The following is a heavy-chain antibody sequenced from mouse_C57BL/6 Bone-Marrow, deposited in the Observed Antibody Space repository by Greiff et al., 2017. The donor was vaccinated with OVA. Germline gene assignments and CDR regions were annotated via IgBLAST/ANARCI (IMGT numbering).Heavy chain of an antibody. D-gene: IGHD1-1*01. J-gene: IGHJ1*03. CDR3: ARHEADDYGSSHWYFDV. CDR2: FYPGSGSI. CDR1: GYTFTEYT. V-gene: IGHV1-62-2*01. Sequence: QVQLQQSGAELVKPGASVKLSCKASGYTFTEYTIHWVKQRSGQGLEWIGWFYPGSGSIKYNEKFKDKATLTADKSSSTVYMELSRLTSEASAVYFCARHEADDYGSSHWYFDVWGTGTTVTVSS.